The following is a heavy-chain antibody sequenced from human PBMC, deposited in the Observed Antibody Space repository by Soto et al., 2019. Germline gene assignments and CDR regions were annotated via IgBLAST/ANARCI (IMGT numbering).Heavy chain of an antibody. CDR3: ATVPDY. CDR1: GGSISNGGYS. D-gene: IGHD2-2*01. CDR2: MYHSGST. V-gene: IGHV4-30-2*01. J-gene: IGHJ4*02. Sequence: LQLQESGSGLVKPSQTLSLTCAVSGGSISNGGYSWRWIRQPPGKGLEWIGYMYHSGSTYYNPSLKSRVTISIDRSKNQFSLKLSSVTAAVTAVYYCATVPDYWGQGILVTVSS.